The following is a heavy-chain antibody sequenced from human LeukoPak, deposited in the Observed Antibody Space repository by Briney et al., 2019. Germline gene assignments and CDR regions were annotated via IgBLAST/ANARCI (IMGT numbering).Heavy chain of an antibody. V-gene: IGHV3-30*02. D-gene: IGHD3-9*01. CDR1: GFTFSSYG. CDR3: AKDHQIYRAYYDILTGSNHDY. J-gene: IGHJ4*02. Sequence: GGSLRLSCAASGFTFSSYGMHWVRQAPGKGLEWVAFIRYDGSNKYYADSVKGRFTISRDNSKNTLYLQMNSLRAEDTAVYYCAKDHQIYRAYYDILTGSNHDYWGQGTLVTVSS. CDR2: IRYDGSNK.